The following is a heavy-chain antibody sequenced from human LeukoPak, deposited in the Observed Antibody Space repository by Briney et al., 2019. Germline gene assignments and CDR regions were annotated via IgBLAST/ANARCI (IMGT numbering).Heavy chain of an antibody. Sequence: GGSLRLSCAASGFTFSSYSMNWVRQAPGKGLEWVSSISSSSSYIYYADSVKGRFTISRDNAKNSLYLQMNSLRAEDTAVYYCARDLFAAAGRYYYYYMDVWGKGTTVTVSS. CDR3: ARDLFAAAGRYYYYYMDV. CDR1: GFTFSSYS. CDR2: ISSSSSYI. V-gene: IGHV3-21*01. D-gene: IGHD6-13*01. J-gene: IGHJ6*03.